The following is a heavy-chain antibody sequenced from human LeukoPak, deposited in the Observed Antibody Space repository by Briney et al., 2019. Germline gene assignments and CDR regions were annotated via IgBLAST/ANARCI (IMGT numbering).Heavy chain of an antibody. Sequence: ASVKVSCKASGYTFTSYGISWVRQAPGQGLEWMGWISAYNGNTNYAQKLQGRVTMTTDTSTSTAYMELRSLRSDDTAVYYCARAISPWFGELYFDYWGQGTLVTVSS. J-gene: IGHJ4*02. CDR2: ISAYNGNT. D-gene: IGHD3-10*01. V-gene: IGHV1-18*01. CDR3: ARAISPWFGELYFDY. CDR1: GYTFTSYG.